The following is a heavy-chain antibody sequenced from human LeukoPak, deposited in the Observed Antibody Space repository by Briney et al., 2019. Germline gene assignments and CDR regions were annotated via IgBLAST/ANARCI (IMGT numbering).Heavy chain of an antibody. CDR2: IKSKTDGGTT. CDR3: AHRDTAMVRVDY. Sequence: GGSLRLSCAASGFTFRDTGMSWVRQAPGKGLEWVGRIKSKTDGGTTDYAAPVKGRFTISRDDSKNTLYLQMSSLKTEDTAVYFCAHRDTAMVRVDYWGQGTLVTVSS. CDR1: GFTFRDTG. J-gene: IGHJ4*02. V-gene: IGHV3-15*01. D-gene: IGHD5-18*01.